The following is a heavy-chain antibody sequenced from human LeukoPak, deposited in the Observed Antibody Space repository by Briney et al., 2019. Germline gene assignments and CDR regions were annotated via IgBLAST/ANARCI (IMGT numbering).Heavy chain of an antibody. D-gene: IGHD3-10*01. Sequence: ASVKVSCKASGYTFTSYGISWVRQAPGQGLEWMGWISPYNGNTNYAQKLHGRVTMTTDTSTSTAYMELRSLISDDTAVYYCARHSHYYYGSGSYTNWFDPWGQGTLVTVSS. CDR3: ARHSHYYYGSGSYTNWFDP. CDR1: GYTFTSYG. V-gene: IGHV1-18*01. J-gene: IGHJ5*02. CDR2: ISPYNGNT.